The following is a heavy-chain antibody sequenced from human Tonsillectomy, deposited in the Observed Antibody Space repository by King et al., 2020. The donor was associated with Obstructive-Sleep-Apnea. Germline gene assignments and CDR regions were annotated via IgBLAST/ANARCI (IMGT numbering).Heavy chain of an antibody. CDR3: TRGVRASTNDSGYDL. D-gene: IGHD5-12*01. CDR2: IRSKAYSGTI. CDR1: GFTFGDYA. Sequence: VQLVESGGGLVQPGRSLRLSCTASGFTFGDYAMSWFRQAPGKGLEWVSFIRSKAYSGTIEYAASVKGRFTISRDDSKTIAYLQMNSLKTEDTAVYYCTRGVRASTNDSGYDLWGQGTLVTVSS. V-gene: IGHV3-49*03. J-gene: IGHJ4*02.